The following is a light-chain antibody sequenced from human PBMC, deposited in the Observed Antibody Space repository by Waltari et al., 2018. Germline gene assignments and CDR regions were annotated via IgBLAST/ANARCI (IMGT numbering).Light chain of an antibody. Sequence: RVTITCQASQDISNYLNWYQQKPGKAPKLLIYDASNLETGVPSRFSGSGSGTDFTFTISSLQPEDIATYYCQQYDRTFGPGTKVDIK. CDR3: QQYDRT. V-gene: IGKV1-33*01. CDR2: DAS. CDR1: QDISNY. J-gene: IGKJ3*01.